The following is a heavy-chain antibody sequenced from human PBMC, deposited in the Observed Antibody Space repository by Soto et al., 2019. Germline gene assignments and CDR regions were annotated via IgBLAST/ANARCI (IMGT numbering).Heavy chain of an antibody. Sequence: PSETLSLTCAVYGGSFSGYYWSWIRQPPGKGLEWIGEINHSGSTNYNPSLKSRVTISVDTSKNQLSLKLSSVTAADTAVYYCARSHYDILTGPIYYYYYYGMDVWGQGTTVTVSS. J-gene: IGHJ6*02. CDR3: ARSHYDILTGPIYYYYYYGMDV. V-gene: IGHV4-34*01. D-gene: IGHD3-9*01. CDR2: INHSGST. CDR1: GGSFSGYY.